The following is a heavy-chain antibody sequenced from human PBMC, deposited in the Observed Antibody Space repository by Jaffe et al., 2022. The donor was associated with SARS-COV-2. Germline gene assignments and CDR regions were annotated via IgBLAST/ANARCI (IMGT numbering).Heavy chain of an antibody. CDR1: GFTFNNYF. Sequence: EVQLVESGGALVQPGGSLRLSCAASGFTFNNYFMHWVRQAPGKGPEYISTISTNGETTFYADSVKGRFTIFRDNSKSMVFLQLSSLRLEDTAVYYCVKDRSGTWSFDYWGQGTLVAVSS. J-gene: IGHJ4*02. CDR3: VKDRSGTWSFDY. CDR2: ISTNGETT. D-gene: IGHD1-26*01. V-gene: IGHV3-64D*09.